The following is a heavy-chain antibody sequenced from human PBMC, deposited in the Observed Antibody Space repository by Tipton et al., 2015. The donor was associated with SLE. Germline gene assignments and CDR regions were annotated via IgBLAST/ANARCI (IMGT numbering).Heavy chain of an antibody. D-gene: IGHD2-2*01. Sequence: LRLSCAASGFSFSHYAMSWVRQSPGKGLEWIGDIYPGGSSYYNPSLKSRINVSIDTSKNQFSLRLGSVTAADTALYYYTRGSNFDIWGQGTMVTVSS. CDR3: TRGSNFDI. V-gene: IGHV4-34*01. J-gene: IGHJ3*02. CDR2: IYPGGSS. CDR1: GFSFSHYA.